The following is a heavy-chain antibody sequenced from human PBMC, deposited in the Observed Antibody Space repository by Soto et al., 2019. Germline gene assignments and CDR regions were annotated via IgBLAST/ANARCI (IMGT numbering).Heavy chain of an antibody. D-gene: IGHD3-10*01. J-gene: IGHJ5*02. CDR3: AREGSGSYYIWFDP. CDR2: IYNSGST. Sequence: PSETLSLTCTVSGGSISSDYWSWIRQPPGKGLERIGDIYNSGSTKYNPSLKSRVTISVDTSKNQFSLKLSSVTAADTAVYYCAREGSGSYYIWFDPWGQGTLVAVSS. CDR1: GGSISSDY. V-gene: IGHV4-59*01.